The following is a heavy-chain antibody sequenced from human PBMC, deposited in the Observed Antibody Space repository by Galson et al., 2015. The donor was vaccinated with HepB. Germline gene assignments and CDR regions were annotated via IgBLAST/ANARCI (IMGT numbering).Heavy chain of an antibody. CDR1: GYTFTGYY. J-gene: IGHJ5*02. Sequence: SVKVSCKASGYTFTGYYMHWVRQAPGQGLEWMGRINPNSGGTNYAQKFQGRVTMTRDTSISTAYMELSRLRSDDTAVYYCAREGEAYYYDSSGYYFDPWGQGTLVTVSS. CDR3: AREGEAYYYDSSGYYFDP. CDR2: INPNSGGT. D-gene: IGHD3-22*01. V-gene: IGHV1-2*06.